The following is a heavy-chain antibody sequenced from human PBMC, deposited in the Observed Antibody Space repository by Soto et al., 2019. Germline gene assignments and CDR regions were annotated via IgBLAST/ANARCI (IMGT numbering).Heavy chain of an antibody. CDR1: GFTFSSYW. J-gene: IGHJ5*02. Sequence: GGSLRLSCAASGFTFSSYWMHWVRQAPGKGLVWVSRINSDGSSTSYADSVKGRFTISRDNAKNTLYLQMNSLRAEDTAVYYRARPGVPAAKPNWFDPWGQGTLVTVPS. CDR3: ARPGVPAAKPNWFDP. V-gene: IGHV3-74*01. D-gene: IGHD2-2*02. CDR2: INSDGSST.